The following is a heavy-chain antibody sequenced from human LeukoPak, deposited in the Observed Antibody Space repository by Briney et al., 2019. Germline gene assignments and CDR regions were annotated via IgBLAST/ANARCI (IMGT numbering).Heavy chain of an antibody. D-gene: IGHD5-24*01. V-gene: IGHV1-18*01. Sequence: ASVKVSCKASGYTFTSYGISWVRQAPGQGLEWMGWISAYNGNTNYAQKLQGRVTMTTDTSTSTAYMELRSLRSDDTAVYYCASSVEMATITEASYYYGMDVWGQGTTVTVSS. CDR2: ISAYNGNT. J-gene: IGHJ6*02. CDR1: GYTFTSYG. CDR3: ASSVEMATITEASYYYGMDV.